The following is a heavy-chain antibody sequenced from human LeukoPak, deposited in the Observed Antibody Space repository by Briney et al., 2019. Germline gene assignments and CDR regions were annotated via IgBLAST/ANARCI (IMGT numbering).Heavy chain of an antibody. CDR3: ARSTISGWFHAFDI. CDR2: IKQDGSEK. Sequence: GGSLRLSCAASGFTFSSHWMSWVRQAPGKGLEWVANIKQDGSEKYYVDSVKGRFTISRDNAKNSLYLQMYSLRAEDTAVYYCARSTISGWFHAFDIWGQGTMVTVSS. CDR1: GFTFSSHW. D-gene: IGHD6-19*01. J-gene: IGHJ3*02. V-gene: IGHV3-7*01.